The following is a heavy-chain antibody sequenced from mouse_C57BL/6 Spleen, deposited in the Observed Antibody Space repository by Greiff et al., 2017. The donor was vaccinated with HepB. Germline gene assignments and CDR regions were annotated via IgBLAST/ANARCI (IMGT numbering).Heavy chain of an antibody. J-gene: IGHJ2*01. D-gene: IGHD1-1*01. CDR3: ARKYHYGSSYVDY. CDR2: IDPSDSYT. CDR1: GYTFTSYW. Sequence: QVQLQQPGAELVMPGASVKLSCKASGYTFTSYWMHWVKQRPGQGLEWIGEIDPSDSYTNYNQKFKGKSTLTVDKSSSTAYMQLSSLTSEDSAVYYCARKYHYGSSYVDYWGQGTTLTVSS. V-gene: IGHV1-69*01.